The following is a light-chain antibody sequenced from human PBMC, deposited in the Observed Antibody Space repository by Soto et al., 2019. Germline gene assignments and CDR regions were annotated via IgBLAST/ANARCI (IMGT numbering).Light chain of an antibody. J-gene: IGKJ4*01. V-gene: IGKV3-15*01. CDR2: GAS. CDR3: QQYDNWPPLT. CDR1: QSVSSN. Sequence: ELVMTQSPATLSVSPGERATLSCRASQSVSSNLAWFQQKPGQAPRLLIYGASTRATDIPARFSGSGSGTEFTLTISSLQSEDFAVYYCQQYDNWPPLTFGGGTKVEIK.